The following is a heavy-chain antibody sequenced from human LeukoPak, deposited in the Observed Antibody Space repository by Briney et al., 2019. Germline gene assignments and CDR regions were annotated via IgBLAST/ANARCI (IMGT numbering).Heavy chain of an antibody. CDR3: ATAELEAPTYYFDY. V-gene: IGHV1-24*01. D-gene: IGHD1-1*01. J-gene: IGHJ4*02. Sequence: ASVKVSCKVSGYTLTELSMHWVRQAPGKGLEWMGGFDPEDGETIYAQKFQGRVTMTEDTSTDTAYMELSSLRSEDTAVYYCATAELEAPTYYFDYWGQGTLVTVPS. CDR1: GYTLTELS. CDR2: FDPEDGET.